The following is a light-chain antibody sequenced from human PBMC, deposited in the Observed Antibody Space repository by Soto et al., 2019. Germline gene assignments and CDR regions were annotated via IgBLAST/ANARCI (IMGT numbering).Light chain of an antibody. CDR3: QSYDSSLSALYV. Sequence: QSVLTQPPSVSGAPGQRVTISCTGSSSNIGAGYDLHWYQQLPGTAPKLLIYGNSNRPSVVPDRFSGSKSGTSASLAITGLQAEDEADYYCQSYDSSLSALYVFGTGTKVTVL. CDR2: GNS. CDR1: SSNIGAGYD. V-gene: IGLV1-40*01. J-gene: IGLJ1*01.